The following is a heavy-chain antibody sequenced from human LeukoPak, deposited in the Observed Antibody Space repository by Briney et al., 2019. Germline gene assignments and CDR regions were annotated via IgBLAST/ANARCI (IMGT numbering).Heavy chain of an antibody. Sequence: PGGSLRLSCAASGFTFGNYAMNWVRQAPGKGLEWVSGISGSGVNTYYGDSVKGRFTITRDISKNTLFLQMNSLRGEDTAMYYCAKDISFNYGFHAMDAWGQGTTVSVSS. CDR2: ISGSGVNT. V-gene: IGHV3-23*01. CDR3: AKDISFNYGFHAMDA. D-gene: IGHD3-10*01. CDR1: GFTFGNYA. J-gene: IGHJ6*02.